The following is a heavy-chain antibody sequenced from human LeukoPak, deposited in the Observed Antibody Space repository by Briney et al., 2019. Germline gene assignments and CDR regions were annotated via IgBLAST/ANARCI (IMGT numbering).Heavy chain of an antibody. Sequence: PGGSLRLSCAASGFTVSSNYMSWVRQAPGKGLEWVSVIYSGGSTYYADSVKGRLTISRHNSKNTLYLQMNSLRAEDTAVYYCAVWGWFGELLLDYWGQGTLVTVSS. CDR3: AVWGWFGELLLDY. D-gene: IGHD3-10*01. V-gene: IGHV3-53*04. CDR2: IYSGGST. CDR1: GFTVSSNY. J-gene: IGHJ4*02.